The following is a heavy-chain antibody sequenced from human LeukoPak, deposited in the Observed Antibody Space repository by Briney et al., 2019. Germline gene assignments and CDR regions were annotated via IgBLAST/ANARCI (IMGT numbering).Heavy chain of an antibody. CDR1: GFTFSSYA. CDR2: ISAGGGST. D-gene: IGHD3-10*01. V-gene: IGHV3-23*01. J-gene: IGHJ5*02. Sequence: PGGTLRLSCAASGFTFSSYAMSWVRQAPGKGLEWVAGISAGGGSTYYADSVKDRLTISRDNAKNSLYLQMNSLRAEDTAVYYCARERLYGAGSTWFDPWGQGTLVTVSS. CDR3: ARERLYGAGSTWFDP.